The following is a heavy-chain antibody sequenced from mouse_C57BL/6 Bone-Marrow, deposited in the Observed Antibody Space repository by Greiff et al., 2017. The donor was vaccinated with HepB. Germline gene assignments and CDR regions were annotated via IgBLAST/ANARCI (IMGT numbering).Heavy chain of an antibody. CDR1: GYTFTDYE. CDR3: TRGWLLDY. V-gene: IGHV1-15*01. J-gene: IGHJ2*01. CDR2: IDPETGGT. Sequence: VQLQESGAELVRPGASVTLSCKASGYTFTDYEMHWVKQTPVHGLEWIGAIDPETGGTAYNQKFKGKAILTADKSSSTAYMELRSLTSEDSAVYYCTRGWLLDYWGQGTTLTVSS. D-gene: IGHD2-3*01.